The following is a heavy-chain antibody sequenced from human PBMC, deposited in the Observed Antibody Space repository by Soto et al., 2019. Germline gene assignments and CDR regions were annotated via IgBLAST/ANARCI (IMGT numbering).Heavy chain of an antibody. CDR2: ISWNSGSI. CDR3: AKDIGAAGTWVYFQH. J-gene: IGHJ1*01. Sequence: EVQLVESGGGLVQPGRSLRLSCAASGFTFDDYAMHWVRQAPGKGLEWVSGISWNSGSIGYADSVKGRFTISRDNAKNSLYLQMNSLRAEDTALYYCAKDIGAAGTWVYFQHWGQGTLVTVSS. V-gene: IGHV3-9*01. D-gene: IGHD6-13*01. CDR1: GFTFDDYA.